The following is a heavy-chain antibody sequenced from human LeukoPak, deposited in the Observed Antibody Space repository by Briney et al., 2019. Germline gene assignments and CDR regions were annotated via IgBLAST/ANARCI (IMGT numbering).Heavy chain of an antibody. Sequence: PGGSRGLSFAALGLTFTRKPLSWFGQLPGKGLEWVSSVGAGGGAPYYSDSVKGRFSISRDNSKSTLYLQMTSLTDEDTAIYYCATDPYSRGWSGGDYFDQWGRGTLVTVSS. V-gene: IGHV3-23*01. CDR1: GLTFTRKP. CDR2: VGAGGGAP. D-gene: IGHD6-19*01. CDR3: ATDPYSRGWSGGDYFDQ. J-gene: IGHJ4*02.